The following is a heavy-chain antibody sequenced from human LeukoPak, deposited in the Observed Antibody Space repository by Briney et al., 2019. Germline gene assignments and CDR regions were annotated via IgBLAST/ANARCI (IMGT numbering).Heavy chain of an antibody. V-gene: IGHV3-74*03. J-gene: IGHJ3*02. D-gene: IGHD3-16*01. CDR1: GFTFSRDW. Sequence: GRSLRLSCAASGFTFSRDWMHWVRQAPGKGLVWVSRISDDGSITTYADSVQGRFTISRDNAKNSLYLQMNGLRAEDTAVYYCARERMGPRGTFDIWGQGTMVTVSS. CDR2: ISDDGSIT. CDR3: ARERMGPRGTFDI.